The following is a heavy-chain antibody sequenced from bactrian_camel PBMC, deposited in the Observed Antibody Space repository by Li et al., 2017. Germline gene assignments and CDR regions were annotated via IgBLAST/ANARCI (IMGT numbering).Heavy chain of an antibody. Sequence: VQLVESGGGSVQAGGSLRLSCAASGFTFGGWAMSWVRQAPGGGLEWLSAIHTRAGVIHTADSVKGRFTISRDNAKNALYLQLSSLKTGDTAMYYCTTGFSAAAAYVGRGTQVTVS. J-gene: IGHJ4*01. CDR2: IHTRAGVI. D-gene: IGHD7*01. V-gene: IGHV3S31*01. CDR1: GFTFGGWA.